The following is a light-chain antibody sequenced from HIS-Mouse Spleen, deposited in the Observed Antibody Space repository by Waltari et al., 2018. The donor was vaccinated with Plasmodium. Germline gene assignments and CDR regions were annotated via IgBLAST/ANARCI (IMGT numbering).Light chain of an antibody. CDR3: LQHNSYPRT. V-gene: IGKV1-17*03. J-gene: IGKJ1*01. CDR1: QGISNY. CDR2: AAY. Sequence: DLQMTQYPSAMSASVGGRATSTFRASQGISNYLAWFQQKPGKVPKRLIYAAYSLQSGVPSRFSGSGSGTEFTLTISSLQPEDFATYYCLQHNSYPRTFGQGTKVEIK.